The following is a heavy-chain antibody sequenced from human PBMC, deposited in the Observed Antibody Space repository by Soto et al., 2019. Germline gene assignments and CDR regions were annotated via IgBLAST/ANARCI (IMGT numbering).Heavy chain of an antibody. CDR2: IIPIVNKP. J-gene: IGHJ4*02. Sequence: QVQLVQAGAEVKKPGSSVKVSCKASGGTFSSYTFNWVRQAPGQGLEWMGRIIPIVNKPNYAQKFQGRVTITADKSTSTAYMERSSLRSEDTAVYYCAIAYGSGSYRHFDSWGQGSLVTVSS. CDR1: GGTFSSYT. D-gene: IGHD3-10*01. V-gene: IGHV1-69*08. CDR3: AIAYGSGSYRHFDS.